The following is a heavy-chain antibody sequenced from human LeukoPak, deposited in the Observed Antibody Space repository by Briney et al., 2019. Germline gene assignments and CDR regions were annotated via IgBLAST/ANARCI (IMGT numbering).Heavy chain of an antibody. D-gene: IGHD3-22*01. Sequence: SETLSLTCAVYGGSLSGSYWSWIRQPPGKGLEWIGEINHSGSANYNPSLKSRVTISVDRSKNQFSLKLSSVTAADTAVYYCASYDSSGSVFDYWGQGTLVTVSS. CDR1: GGSLSGSY. CDR3: ASYDSSGSVFDY. V-gene: IGHV4-34*01. CDR2: INHSGSA. J-gene: IGHJ4*02.